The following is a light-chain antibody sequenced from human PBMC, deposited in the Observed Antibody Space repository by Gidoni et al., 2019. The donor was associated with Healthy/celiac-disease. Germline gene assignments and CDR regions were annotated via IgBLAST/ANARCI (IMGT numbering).Light chain of an antibody. Sequence: EMVLTQSTGTLSLSPGERATLSCRASQSVGSSYLAWYQQKPGQAPRLLISCASSRATGIPDRFSGSGSGTDFTLPISRLEPEDFALYYCQQYGSSPWTFGQGTKLEI. J-gene: IGKJ1*01. CDR1: QSVGSSY. CDR3: QQYGSSPWT. CDR2: CAS. V-gene: IGKV3-20*01.